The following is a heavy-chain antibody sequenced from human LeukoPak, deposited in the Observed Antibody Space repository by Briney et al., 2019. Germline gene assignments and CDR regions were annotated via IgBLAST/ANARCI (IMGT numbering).Heavy chain of an antibody. V-gene: IGHV4-4*07. CDR1: GGSISSYY. Sequence: PSETLSLTCTVSGGSISSYYWSWIRQPAGKGLEWIGRIYTSGSTNYDPSLKSRVTMSVDPSKNQFSLKLSSVTAADTGVYYCARDWREHYYYYYMDVWGKGTTVTVSS. CDR3: ARDWREHYYYYYMDV. CDR2: IYTSGST. D-gene: IGHD1-1*01. J-gene: IGHJ6*03.